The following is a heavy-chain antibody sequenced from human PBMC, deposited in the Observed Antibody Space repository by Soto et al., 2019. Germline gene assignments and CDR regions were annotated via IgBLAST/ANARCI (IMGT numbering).Heavy chain of an antibody. CDR2: IRSKGNSYAT. J-gene: IGHJ4*02. CDR1: GFTFSANA. Sequence: EVQLVESGGGLVQPGGSLKLSCAASGFTFSANAMHWVRQASGKGLEWIGRIRSKGNSYATSYAASVKGRFTISRDDSKNTAYLQMNSLKTEDTAVYFCATYDYGDYVIDCWGQGTLVTVSS. CDR3: ATYDYGDYVIDC. D-gene: IGHD4-17*01. V-gene: IGHV3-73*01.